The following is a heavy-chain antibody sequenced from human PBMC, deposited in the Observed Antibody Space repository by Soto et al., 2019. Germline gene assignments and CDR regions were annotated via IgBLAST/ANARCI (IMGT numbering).Heavy chain of an antibody. CDR1: GFTFSSYW. CDR3: ARETFVVMVAATDSDAFDI. CDR2: IKQDGSEK. D-gene: IGHD2-15*01. Sequence: GGSLRLSCAASGFTFSSYWMSWVRQAPGKGLEWVANIKQDGSEKYYVDSVKGRFTISRDNAKNSLYLQMNSLRAEDTAVYYCARETFVVMVAATDSDAFDIWGQGTMVTVSS. V-gene: IGHV3-7*01. J-gene: IGHJ3*02.